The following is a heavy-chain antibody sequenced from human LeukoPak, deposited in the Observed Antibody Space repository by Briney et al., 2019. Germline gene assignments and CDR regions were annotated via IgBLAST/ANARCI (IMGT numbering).Heavy chain of an antibody. V-gene: IGHV3-23*01. CDR1: GFTFSSYT. J-gene: IGHJ4*02. Sequence: GGSLRLSCAASGFTFSSYTMSWVRQAPGKGLEWVSTITTSDGNTYCADSVKGRFTVSRDNSKNTLFLQMNSLRAEDTAVYYCAKDGGLWVSAHWGDSWGRGTLVTVSS. CDR3: AKDGGLWVSAHWGDS. D-gene: IGHD7-27*01. CDR2: ITTSDGNT.